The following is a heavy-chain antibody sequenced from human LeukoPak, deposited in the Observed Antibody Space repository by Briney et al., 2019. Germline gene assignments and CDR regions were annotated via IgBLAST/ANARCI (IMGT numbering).Heavy chain of an antibody. J-gene: IGHJ4*02. Sequence: GGTLRLSCAASGFTFSTYNMHWVRQAPGKGLEWVALMLSDGSNKYHADSVKGRFTISRDNSKNTLYLQMNSLRAEDTAVYYCAKTGSVAGNNVDYWGQGTLVTVSS. CDR1: GFTFSTYN. CDR3: AKTGSVAGNNVDY. D-gene: IGHD6-19*01. CDR2: MLSDGSNK. V-gene: IGHV3-33*06.